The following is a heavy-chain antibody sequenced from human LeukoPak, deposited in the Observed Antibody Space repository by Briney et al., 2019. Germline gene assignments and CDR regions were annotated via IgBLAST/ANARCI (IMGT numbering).Heavy chain of an antibody. CDR2: FDPEDSET. J-gene: IGHJ6*02. CDR3: ATGSPIAVGMDV. D-gene: IGHD6-19*01. Sequence: ASVKVSCKVSGYTLTEFFAHWVRQAPGKGLEWMGGFDPEDSETIYAQKFQGRVTMTEDTSSDTAYMELSSLRSEDTAVYYCATGSPIAVGMDVWGQGTTVTVSS. CDR1: GYTLTEFF. V-gene: IGHV1-24*01.